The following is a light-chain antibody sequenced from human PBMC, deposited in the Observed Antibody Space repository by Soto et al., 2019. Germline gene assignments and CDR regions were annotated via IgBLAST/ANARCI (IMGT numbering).Light chain of an antibody. CDR3: SSYAGSNNSYL. CDR1: SSDVGGYNY. V-gene: IGLV2-8*01. Sequence: QSVLTQPPSASGSPGQSVTISCTGTSSDVGGYNYVSWYQQHPGKAPKLMIYEVSKRPSGVPDRFSGSKSGNTASLTVSGLQAEDDSHYYCSSYAGSNNSYLXGTGTKVTLL. CDR2: EVS. J-gene: IGLJ1*01.